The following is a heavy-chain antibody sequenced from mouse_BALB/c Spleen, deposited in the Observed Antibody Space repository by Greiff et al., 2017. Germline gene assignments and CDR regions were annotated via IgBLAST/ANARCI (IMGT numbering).Heavy chain of an antibody. D-gene: IGHD2-4*01. CDR2: IWWNDNK. CDR3: ARIGDDYDEGV. Sequence: QVTLKESGPGILQPSQTLSLTCSFSGFSLSTYGIGVGWIRQPSGKGLEWLAHIWWNDNKYYNTALKSRLTISKDTSNNQVFLKIASVDTADTATYYCARIGDDYDEGVWGAGTTVTVSS. V-gene: IGHV8-11*01. J-gene: IGHJ1*01. CDR1: GFSLSTYGIG.